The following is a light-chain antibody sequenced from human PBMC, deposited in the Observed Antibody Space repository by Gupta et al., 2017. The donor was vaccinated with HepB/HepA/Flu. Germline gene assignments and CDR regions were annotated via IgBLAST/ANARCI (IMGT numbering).Light chain of an antibody. CDR1: SDSIASNF. CDR2: EDN. V-gene: IGLV6-57*03. CDR3: QSYDGNTVV. J-gene: IGLJ2*01. Sequence: MLTQPHSVSESPGKTVIISCTRSSDSIASNFVQWYQQRPGSAPTPVIYEDNQRPSGVPDRFSGSIDSSSNSATLTISGLKTEDEADYYCQSYDGNTVVFGGGTTLTVL.